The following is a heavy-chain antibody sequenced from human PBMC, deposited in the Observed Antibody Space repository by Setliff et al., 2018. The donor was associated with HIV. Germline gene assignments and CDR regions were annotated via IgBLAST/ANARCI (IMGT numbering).Heavy chain of an antibody. V-gene: IGHV4-34*11. CDR2: IYYSGST. CDR1: GGSFSGYY. CDR3: ARDPPGYGDSNDY. Sequence: SETLSLTCAVYGGSFSGYYWSWIRQSPGKGLEWLGYIYYSGSTTYSPSLKSRVTMSIDTSKNQFSLKLRSVTAADTAVYYCARDPPGYGDSNDYWGQGTLVTVSS. J-gene: IGHJ4*02. D-gene: IGHD4-17*01.